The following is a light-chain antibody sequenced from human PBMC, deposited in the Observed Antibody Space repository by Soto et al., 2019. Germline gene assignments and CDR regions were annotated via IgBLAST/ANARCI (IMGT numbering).Light chain of an antibody. J-gene: IGKJ4*01. CDR1: QSVYSY. CDR2: DAS. V-gene: IGKV3-11*01. Sequence: SVLTQSPATLSLSPGERATLSCRASQSVYSYLAWYQQRPGQAPRLLIYDASNRATGIPARFSGSGSGTDFTLTIGSLEPEDFAVYYCQQRSNWPLTFGGGTKVDIK. CDR3: QQRSNWPLT.